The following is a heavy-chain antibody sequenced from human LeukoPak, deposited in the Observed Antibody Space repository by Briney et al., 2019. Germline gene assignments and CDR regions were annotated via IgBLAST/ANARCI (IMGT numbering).Heavy chain of an antibody. V-gene: IGHV3-7*01. Sequence: PGGSLRLSCAASGFTFSSYWMSWVRQAPGKGLEWVANIKQGGSEKYYVDSVKGRFTISRDNAKNSLYLQMNSLRAEDTAVYYCARGWLGSPVGYWGQGTLVTVSS. J-gene: IGHJ4*02. CDR2: IKQGGSEK. CDR3: ARGWLGSPVGY. D-gene: IGHD5-24*01. CDR1: GFTFSSYW.